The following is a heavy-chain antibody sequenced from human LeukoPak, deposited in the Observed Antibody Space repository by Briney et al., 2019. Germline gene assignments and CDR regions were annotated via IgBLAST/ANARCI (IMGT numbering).Heavy chain of an antibody. CDR1: GGSFSGYY. CDR2: INHSGST. Sequence: SETLSLTCAVYGGSFSGYYWSWIRQPPGKGLEWIGEINHSGSTNYNPSLKSRVTISVDTSKNQFSLKLSSVTAADTAVYYCARGQYYYDSSGYRGWFDPWGQGTLVTVFS. D-gene: IGHD3-22*01. J-gene: IGHJ5*02. V-gene: IGHV4-34*01. CDR3: ARGQYYYDSSGYRGWFDP.